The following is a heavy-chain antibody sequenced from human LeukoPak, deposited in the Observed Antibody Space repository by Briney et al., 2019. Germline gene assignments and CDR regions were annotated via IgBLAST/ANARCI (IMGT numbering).Heavy chain of an antibody. J-gene: IGHJ4*02. CDR3: VGVLKSTLYSSGKSYYFDY. D-gene: IGHD3-22*01. CDR1: GFTFSSYG. Sequence: PGGSLRLSCTASGFTFSSYGMSWVRQAPGKGLEWVSAISSSGGSTYYADSVKGRFTISRDNSKNTLSLQMSSLRAEDTAVYYCVGVLKSTLYSSGKSYYFDYWGQGTLVTVSS. CDR2: ISSSGGST. V-gene: IGHV3-23*01.